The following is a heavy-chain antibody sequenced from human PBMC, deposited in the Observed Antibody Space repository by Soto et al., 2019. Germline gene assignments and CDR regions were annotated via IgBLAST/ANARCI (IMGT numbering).Heavy chain of an antibody. Sequence: SETLSLTCTVSGGSISSYYWSWIRQPPGKGLEWIGYIYYSGSTNYNPSLKSRVTISVDTSKNQFSLKLSSVTAADTAVYYCARDLPLNFYCSGGSCFHAFDIWGQGTMVTVSS. V-gene: IGHV4-59*01. CDR3: ARDLPLNFYCSGGSCFHAFDI. J-gene: IGHJ3*02. D-gene: IGHD2-15*01. CDR1: GGSISSYY. CDR2: IYYSGST.